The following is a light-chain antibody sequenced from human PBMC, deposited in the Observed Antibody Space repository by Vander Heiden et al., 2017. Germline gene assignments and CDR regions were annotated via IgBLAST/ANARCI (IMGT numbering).Light chain of an antibody. CDR3: QQYYNWWT. CDR2: DTS. V-gene: IGKV3-15*01. CDR1: QSVRSH. Sequence: TVMTQSPATLSVSPGERATLSCRASQSVRSHLAWYQQKPGQAPRLLIYDTSTRATGVPARFSGSGSETEFTLTISSLQSEDLAVYYCQQYYNWWTFGQGTKVELK. J-gene: IGKJ1*01.